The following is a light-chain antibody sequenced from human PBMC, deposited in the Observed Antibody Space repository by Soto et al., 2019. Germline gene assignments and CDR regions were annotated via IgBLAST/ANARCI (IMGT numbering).Light chain of an antibody. J-gene: IGKJ5*01. CDR2: AAS. CDR1: QGMSSN. CDR3: QQLHSYPLT. Sequence: IQLTQSPSSLSASVGDRVTITCRASQGMSSNLAWYQQKPGEAPKLLIYAASTLQSGVSSRFSGSGSGTDFTLTISSLQPEDFATYYCQQLHSYPLTFGQGTRLEIK. V-gene: IGKV1-9*01.